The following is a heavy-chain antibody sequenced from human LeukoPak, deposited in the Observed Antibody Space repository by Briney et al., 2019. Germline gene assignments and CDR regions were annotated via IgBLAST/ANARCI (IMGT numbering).Heavy chain of an antibody. CDR1: GFTFSRYG. D-gene: IGHD3-10*01. CDR2: ISWDSKKK. V-gene: IGHV3-30*18. CDR3: VKDWGNCFASGSSYFDY. J-gene: IGHJ4*02. Sequence: GRSLRLSCAASGFTFSRYGMHWVRQAPGRGLEWVAVISWDSKKKHYTDSVKDRFTISRDNSKNTLYLHMSSLRAEDTAVYYCVKDWGNCFASGSSYFDYWGQGTPVTVSS.